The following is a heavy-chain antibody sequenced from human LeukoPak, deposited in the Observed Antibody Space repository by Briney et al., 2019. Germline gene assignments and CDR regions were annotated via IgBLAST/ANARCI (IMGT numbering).Heavy chain of an antibody. V-gene: IGHV1-46*01. CDR2: INPSGGST. D-gene: IGHD4-23*01. Sequence: ASVRVSCKASGYTFTSYYMHWVRQAPGQGLEWMGIINPSGGSTSYAQKFQGRVTMTRDTSTSTVYMELSSLRSEDTAVYYCARATTVVTPPGYWGQGTLVTVSS. CDR3: ARATTVVTPPGY. J-gene: IGHJ4*02. CDR1: GYTFTSYY.